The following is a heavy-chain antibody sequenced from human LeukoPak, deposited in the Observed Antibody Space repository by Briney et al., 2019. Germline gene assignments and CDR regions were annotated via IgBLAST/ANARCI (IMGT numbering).Heavy chain of an antibody. CDR2: IGSSSSYI. D-gene: IGHD5-18*01. CDR3: ARVGYSYGSKDY. J-gene: IGHJ4*02. V-gene: IGHV3-21*01. Sequence: GGSLRLSCAASGFTFSSYSMNWVRQAPGKGLEWVSSIGSSSSYIYYADSVKGRFTISRDNAKNSLYLQMNSLRAEDTAVYYCARVGYSYGSKDYWGQGTLVTVSS. CDR1: GFTFSSYS.